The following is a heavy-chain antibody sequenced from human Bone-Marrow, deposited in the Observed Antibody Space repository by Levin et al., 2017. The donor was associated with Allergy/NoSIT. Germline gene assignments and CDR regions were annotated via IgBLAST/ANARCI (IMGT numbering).Heavy chain of an antibody. J-gene: IGHJ6*02. Sequence: SETLSLTCAVSGGSISSGGYSWSWIRQPPGKGLEWIGYIYHSGSTYYNPSLKSRVTISVDRSKNQFSLKLSSVTAADTAVYYCARGPRRSSSWSRYYYYYGMDVWGQGTTVTVSS. V-gene: IGHV4-30-2*01. CDR1: GGSISSGGYS. CDR3: ARGPRRSSSWSRYYYYYGMDV. D-gene: IGHD6-13*01. CDR2: IYHSGST.